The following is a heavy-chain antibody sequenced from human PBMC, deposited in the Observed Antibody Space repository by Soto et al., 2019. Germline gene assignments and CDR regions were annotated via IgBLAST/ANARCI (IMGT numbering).Heavy chain of an antibody. CDR1: GFSLSTSGVG. D-gene: IGHD3-22*01. V-gene: IGHV2-5*02. Sequence: QITLKESGPTLVKPTQTLTLTCTFSGFSLSTSGVGVGWIRQPPGKALEWLALIYWDDDKRYSPSLKSRLTITKDPSXNXVXLXXTNMDPVDTATYYCAHRGYYYDSSGYYSAAEYFQHWGQGTLVTVSS. CDR3: AHRGYYYDSSGYYSAAEYFQH. CDR2: IYWDDDK. J-gene: IGHJ1*01.